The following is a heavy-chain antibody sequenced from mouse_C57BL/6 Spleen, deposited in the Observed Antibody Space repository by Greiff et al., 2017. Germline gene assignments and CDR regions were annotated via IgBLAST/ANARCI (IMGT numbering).Heavy chain of an antibody. D-gene: IGHD2-4*01. Sequence: EVHLVESGGGLVKPGGSLKLSCAASGFTFSDYGMHWVRQAPEKGLEWVAYISSGSSTIYYADTVKGRFAISRDNAKNTLFLQMTSLRSEDTAMYYCAGWDYDEAWFACWGQGTLVTVSA. V-gene: IGHV5-17*01. CDR1: GFTFSDYG. CDR2: ISSGSSTI. J-gene: IGHJ3*01. CDR3: AGWDYDEAWFAC.